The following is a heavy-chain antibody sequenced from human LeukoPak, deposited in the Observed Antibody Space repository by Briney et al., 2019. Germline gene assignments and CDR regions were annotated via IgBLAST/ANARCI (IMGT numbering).Heavy chain of an antibody. CDR1: GGSFSGYY. Sequence: SETLSLTCAVYGGSFSGYYWSWIRQSPGKGLEWIGEINHSGDTNHNPSLKSRVTISVDTSKNQFSLKMRSVTAADTAVFYCARLPWGGNRGIIRNFIHYGLDVWGKGITVTVSS. CDR2: INHSGDT. V-gene: IGHV4-34*01. J-gene: IGHJ6*04. CDR3: ARLPWGGNRGIIRNFIHYGLDV. D-gene: IGHD3-10*01.